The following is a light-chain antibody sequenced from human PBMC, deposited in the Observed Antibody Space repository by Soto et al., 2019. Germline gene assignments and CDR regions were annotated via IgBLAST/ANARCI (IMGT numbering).Light chain of an antibody. V-gene: IGKV1-5*01. Sequence: DIQMTQSPSTLSASVGDTVTVTCRASQSVSGWLAWYQQKPGEAPKLLIYAASTLQGGVPSRFSGSGSGTDFTLTISSLQPEDFATYYCLQDYRYPLTFGQGTRVEIK. CDR1: QSVSGW. J-gene: IGKJ1*01. CDR2: AAS. CDR3: LQDYRYPLT.